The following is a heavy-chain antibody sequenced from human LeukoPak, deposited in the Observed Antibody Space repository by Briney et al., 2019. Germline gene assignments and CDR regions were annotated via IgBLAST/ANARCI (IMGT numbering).Heavy chain of an antibody. CDR1: GGSISGYY. J-gene: IGHJ4*02. D-gene: IGHD5-12*01. CDR3: ARDLGDIVAFDY. V-gene: IGHV4-4*07. Sequence: PSETLSLTCTVSGGSISGYYWSWIRQPAGKGLEWIGRIYTSGSTNYNPSLKSRVTMSVDTSKNQFSLKLNSVTAADTAMYYCARDLGDIVAFDYWGQGTLVTVSS. CDR2: IYTSGST.